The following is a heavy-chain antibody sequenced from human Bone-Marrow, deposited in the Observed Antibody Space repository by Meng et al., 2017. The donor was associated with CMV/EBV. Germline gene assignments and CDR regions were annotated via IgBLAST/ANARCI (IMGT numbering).Heavy chain of an antibody. D-gene: IGHD6-13*01. J-gene: IGHJ4*02. CDR3: ARVARASGYSSSWYPTLNYYFDY. V-gene: IGHV3-48*03. CDR2: ISSSGSTI. CDR1: GFTFSSYA. Sequence: GESLKISCATSGFTFSSYAMNWVRQAPGKGLEWVSYISSSGSTIYYADSVKGRFTISRDNAKNSLYLQMNSLRAEDTAVYYCARVARASGYSSSWYPTLNYYFDYWGQGTLVTVS.